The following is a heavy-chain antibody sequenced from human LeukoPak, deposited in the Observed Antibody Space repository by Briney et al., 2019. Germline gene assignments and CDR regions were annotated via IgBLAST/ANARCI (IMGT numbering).Heavy chain of an antibody. CDR2: IIPIFGTA. D-gene: IGHD3-22*01. V-gene: IGHV1-69*13. CDR1: GGTFSSYA. Sequence: ASVKVSCKASGGTFSSYAISWVRQAPGQGLEWMGGIIPIFGTANYAQKFQGRVTITADESTSTAYMELSSLRSEDTAVYYCAAMNYYDSSGYYYFDYWGQGTLVTVSS. CDR3: AAMNYYDSSGYYYFDY. J-gene: IGHJ4*02.